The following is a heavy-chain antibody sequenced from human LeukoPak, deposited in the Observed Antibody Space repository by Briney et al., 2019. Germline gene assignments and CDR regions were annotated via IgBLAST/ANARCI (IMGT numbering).Heavy chain of an antibody. J-gene: IGHJ4*02. V-gene: IGHV3-23*01. Sequence: GGSLRLSCAASGFTFSNYAMSWVRQAPGKGLEWVSGINGGGGGGTFHADSVRGRFTISRDNSKNSLYLQMNSLRAEDTAVYYCAREMSISSSWYEAYDYWGQGTLVTVSP. CDR2: INGGGGGGT. D-gene: IGHD6-13*01. CDR1: GFTFSNYA. CDR3: AREMSISSSWYEAYDY.